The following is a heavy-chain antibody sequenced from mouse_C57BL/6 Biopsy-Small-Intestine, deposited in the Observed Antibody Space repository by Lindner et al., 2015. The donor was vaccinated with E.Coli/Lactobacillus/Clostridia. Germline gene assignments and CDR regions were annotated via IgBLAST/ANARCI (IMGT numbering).Heavy chain of an antibody. Sequence: VQLQESGPVLVKPGASVKMSCKASGYTFTDYYINWVKQSPGRSLEWIGATNPDNGGDRYKQNFKDKATLTADKSSSTAYMELSSLTSDDSAVYYCAKGFEFWGQGTTLTVSS. CDR1: GYTFTDYY. CDR2: TNPDNGGD. J-gene: IGHJ2*01. CDR3: AKGFEF. V-gene: IGHV1-19*01.